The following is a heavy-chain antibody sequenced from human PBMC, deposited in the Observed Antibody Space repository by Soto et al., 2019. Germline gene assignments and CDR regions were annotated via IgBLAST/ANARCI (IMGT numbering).Heavy chain of an antibody. CDR2: FDSEDGET. D-gene: IGHD6-25*01. CDR3: ATPGAAGWVDP. Sequence: QVQLVQSGAEVKKPGASVKVSCKVSGYTLTELSMHWVRQAPGKGLEWMGAFDSEDGETINAPKFQGRVTMTEDSSTDTAYMELGSLRSEDTAVYYCATPGAAGWVDPWAQGTLVTVSS. V-gene: IGHV1-24*01. J-gene: IGHJ5*02. CDR1: GYTLTELS.